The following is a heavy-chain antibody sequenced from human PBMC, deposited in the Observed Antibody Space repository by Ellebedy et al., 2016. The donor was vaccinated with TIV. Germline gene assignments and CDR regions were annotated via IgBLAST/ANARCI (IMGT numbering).Heavy chain of an antibody. V-gene: IGHV3-21*01. D-gene: IGHD3-9*01. CDR1: GFTFSNYS. J-gene: IGHJ6*02. CDR3: ARDTSRNYDILTGYYTPYYYGMDV. CDR2: ISSSSSYI. Sequence: GGSLRLSXAASGFTFSNYSMNWVRQAPGKGLEWVSSISSSSSYIYYADSVKGRFIISRDNAKNSLYLQMNSPRAEDTAGYYCARDTSRNYDILTGYYTPYYYGMDVWGQGTTVTVSS.